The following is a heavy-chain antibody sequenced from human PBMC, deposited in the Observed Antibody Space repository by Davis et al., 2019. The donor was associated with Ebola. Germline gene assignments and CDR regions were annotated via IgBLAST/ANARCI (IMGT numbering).Heavy chain of an antibody. V-gene: IGHV3-21*01. Sequence: PGGSLRLSCAASGFTFSSYSMNWVRQAPGKGLEWVSSISSSSSYIYYADSVKGRFTISRDNAKNSLYLQMNSLRAEDTAVYYCARSRDSGYDVHYYYGMDVWGQGTTVTVSS. CDR1: GFTFSSYS. CDR3: ARSRDSGYDVHYYYGMDV. D-gene: IGHD5-12*01. J-gene: IGHJ6*02. CDR2: ISSSSSYI.